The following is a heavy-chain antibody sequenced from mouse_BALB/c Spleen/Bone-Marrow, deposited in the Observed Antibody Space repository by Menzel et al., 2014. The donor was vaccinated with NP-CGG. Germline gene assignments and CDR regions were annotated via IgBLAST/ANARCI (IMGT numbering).Heavy chain of an antibody. D-gene: IGHD2-2*01. V-gene: IGHV14-3*02. CDR2: IDPANGNT. CDR3: AEGYDSWFAY. J-gene: IGHJ3*01. Sequence: VQLQRSGAELVKPGASVKLSCTASGFNIEDTYVHWVKQRPEQGLEWIGRIDPANGNTKYDPKFQGKATVTSDTSSNTAYLHLNSLTSEDTAVYYCAEGYDSWFAYWGQGTLVTVSA. CDR1: GFNIEDTY.